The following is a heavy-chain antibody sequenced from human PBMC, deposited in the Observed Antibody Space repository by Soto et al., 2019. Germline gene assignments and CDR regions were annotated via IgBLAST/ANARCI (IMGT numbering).Heavy chain of an antibody. CDR3: AVGGLQWSGQGDGGAFEI. Sequence: PGGSLRLSCAASGFNFRSYAMNWVRQAPGKGLDWVSGISGSGQNTYYADSVKGRFTISGDKSKNTLNLEMNSLRVDDTAVYYCAVGGLQWSGQGDGGAFEIWGQGTMVTVSS. CDR1: GFNFRSYA. V-gene: IGHV3-23*01. J-gene: IGHJ3*02. CDR2: ISGSGQNT. D-gene: IGHD2-15*01.